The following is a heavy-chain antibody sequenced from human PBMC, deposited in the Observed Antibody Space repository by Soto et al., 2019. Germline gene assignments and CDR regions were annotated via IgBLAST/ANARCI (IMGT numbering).Heavy chain of an antibody. CDR2: ISYDGSNK. CDR1: GFTFSSYG. V-gene: IGHV3-30*18. D-gene: IGHD3-10*01. Sequence: QVQLVESGGGVVQPGRSLRLSCAASGFTFSSYGMHWVRQAPGKGLEWVAVISYDGSNKYYADSVKGRFTISRDNSKNTLYLQMNSLRAEDTAVYYCAKDPEYGSGQGDWFDPWGQGTLVTVSS. J-gene: IGHJ5*02. CDR3: AKDPEYGSGQGDWFDP.